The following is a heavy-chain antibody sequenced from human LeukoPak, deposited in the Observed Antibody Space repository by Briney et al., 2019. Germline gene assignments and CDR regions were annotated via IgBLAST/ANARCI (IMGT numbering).Heavy chain of an antibody. Sequence: SVKVSCKASGGTFSSYAISWVRQAPGQGLEWMGGIIPIFGTANYAQKFQGRVTITADESTSTAYMELSSLRSEDTAVYYCARDRYSSSLSDAFDIWGQGTMVTVSS. CDR3: ARDRYSSSLSDAFDI. J-gene: IGHJ3*02. CDR1: GGTFSSYA. V-gene: IGHV1-69*13. CDR2: IIPIFGTA. D-gene: IGHD6-13*01.